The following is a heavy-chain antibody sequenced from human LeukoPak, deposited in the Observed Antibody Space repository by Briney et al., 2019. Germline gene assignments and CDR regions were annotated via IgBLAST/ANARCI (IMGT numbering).Heavy chain of an antibody. CDR2: IYYSGST. CDR3: ARQDGYNFLIDY. J-gene: IGHJ4*02. CDR1: GGSISSSSYS. V-gene: IGHV4-39*01. Sequence: SETLSLTCTVSGGSISSSSYSWGWIRQPPGKGLEWIGSIYYSGSTYYNPSLKSRVTISVDTSKNQFSLKLSSVTAADTAVYYCARQDGYNFLIDYWGQGTLVTVSS. D-gene: IGHD5-24*01.